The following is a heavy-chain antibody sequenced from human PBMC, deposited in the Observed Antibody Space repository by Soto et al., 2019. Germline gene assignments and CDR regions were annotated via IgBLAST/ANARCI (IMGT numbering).Heavy chain of an antibody. D-gene: IGHD2-2*03. Sequence: QVQLVQSGAEVRRPGASVKVSCKASGYTFTSYDFNWVRQAPGQGLEWRGWVNPNSGNTDYAHKNQSRRTMTSNTSIRTAYIELSILSIEDTAVYYCARASYLDPAVGLWGQGTMVIVSS. J-gene: IGHJ3*01. V-gene: IGHV1-8*01. CDR1: GYTFTSYD. CDR3: ARASYLDPAVGL. CDR2: VNPNSGNT.